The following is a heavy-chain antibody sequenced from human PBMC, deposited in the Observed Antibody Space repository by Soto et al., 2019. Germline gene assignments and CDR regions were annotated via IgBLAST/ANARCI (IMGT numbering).Heavy chain of an antibody. V-gene: IGHV4-31*03. CDR2: IYYSGST. D-gene: IGHD6-6*01. CDR3: ARDDVGQLGLDY. Sequence: SETLSLTCTVSGGSISSGGYYWSWIRQHPGKGLEWIGYIYYSGSTYYNPSLKSRVTISVDTSKNQFSLKLSSVTAADTAVYYCARDDVGQLGLDYWGQGTLVTVSS. CDR1: GGSISSGGYY. J-gene: IGHJ4*02.